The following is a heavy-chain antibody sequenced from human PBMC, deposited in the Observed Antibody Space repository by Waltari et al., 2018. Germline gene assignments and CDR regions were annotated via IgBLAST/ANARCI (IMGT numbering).Heavy chain of an antibody. J-gene: IGHJ5*01. CDR2: VDYMGST. Sequence: QVQLQESGPGLVKPSEPLSLTSTVSGGSLSSFSWSWIRESPGKGLEWIGYVDYMGSTNYNPYLKSRVTISVNTSKNQFSLMVNSVTAADTAIYYCARRMGYRSSWYGWTFDSWGQGTLVTVSS. CDR3: ARRMGYRSSWYGWTFDS. D-gene: IGHD6-13*01. V-gene: IGHV4-59*01. CDR1: GGSLSSFS.